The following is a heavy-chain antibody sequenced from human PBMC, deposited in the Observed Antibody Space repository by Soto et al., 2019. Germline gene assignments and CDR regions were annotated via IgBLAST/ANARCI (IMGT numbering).Heavy chain of an antibody. CDR2: IKSKTDGGTT. V-gene: IGHV3-15*01. D-gene: IGHD3-10*01. J-gene: IGHJ4*02. Sequence: EVQLVESGGGLVKPGGSLRLSCAASGFTFSNAWMSWVRQAPGKGLEWVGRIKSKTDGGTTDYAAPVKGRFTISRDDSNTTRYLQMNSLKTGDTAVYYGKRDGSGSDDWGQGTLVTVSS. CDR3: KRDGSGSDD. CDR1: GFTFSNAW.